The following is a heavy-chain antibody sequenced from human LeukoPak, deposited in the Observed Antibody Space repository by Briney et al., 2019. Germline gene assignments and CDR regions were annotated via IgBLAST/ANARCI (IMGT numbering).Heavy chain of an antibody. D-gene: IGHD3-9*01. CDR3: TRDPLRYLRVGHYDY. CDR1: GFTFSTSV. Sequence: GGSLRLSCAASGFTFSTSVMNWVRQVPGKGLEWASSIDYDSSHIYYAASVRGRFTISRDNARDSVYLQMDSLRVEDTAVYYCTRDPLRYLRVGHYDYWGQGTLVAVSS. CDR2: IDYDSSHI. V-gene: IGHV3-21*01. J-gene: IGHJ4*02.